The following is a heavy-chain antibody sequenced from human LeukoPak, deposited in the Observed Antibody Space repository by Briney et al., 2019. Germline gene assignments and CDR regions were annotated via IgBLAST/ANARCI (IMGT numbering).Heavy chain of an antibody. J-gene: IGHJ4*02. CDR3: ARVSSVAVAGEFDY. CDR1: GDSVSSNSAA. CDR2: TYYRSKWYN. V-gene: IGHV6-1*01. D-gene: IGHD6-19*01. Sequence: SQPLSLTCAISGDSVSSNSAAWNWIRQSPSRGLEWLGRTYYRSKWYNDYAVSVKSRITINPDTSKNQFSLQLNSVTPEDTAVYYCARVSSVAVAGEFDYWGQGALVTVSS.